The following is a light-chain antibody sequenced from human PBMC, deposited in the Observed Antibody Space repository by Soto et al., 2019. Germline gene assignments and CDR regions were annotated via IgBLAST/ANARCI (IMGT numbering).Light chain of an antibody. V-gene: IGLV3-21*04. J-gene: IGLJ2*01. CDR3: QVWDSSSDHDVV. CDR2: YDS. Sequence: SYELTQPPSVSVAPGKTARITCGGNNIGSKSVHWYQQKPGQAPVLVIYYDSDRPSGIPERFSGSNSGNTATLIISRVEAGDEADYYCQVWDSSSDHDVVFGGGTKLTVL. CDR1: NIGSKS.